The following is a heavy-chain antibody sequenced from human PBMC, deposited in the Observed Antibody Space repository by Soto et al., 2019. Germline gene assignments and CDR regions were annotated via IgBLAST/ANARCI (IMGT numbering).Heavy chain of an antibody. J-gene: IGHJ3*02. D-gene: IGHD3-9*01. Sequence: PGGSLRLSCAASGFTFSSYWMSWVRQAPGKGLEWVANIRQDGSEKYYVDSVKGRFTISRDNAKSSLYLQMNSLRAEDTAVYYCARVYYDILTGYPDAFDIWGQGTMVTVSS. V-gene: IGHV3-7*01. CDR3: ARVYYDILTGYPDAFDI. CDR2: IRQDGSEK. CDR1: GFTFSSYW.